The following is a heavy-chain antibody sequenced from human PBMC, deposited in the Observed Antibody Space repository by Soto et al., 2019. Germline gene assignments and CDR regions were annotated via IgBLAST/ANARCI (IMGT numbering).Heavy chain of an antibody. J-gene: IGHJ3*02. D-gene: IGHD4-17*01. CDR1: GFTFNTSA. CDR2: IVGGSGNT. V-gene: IGHV1-58*02. Sequence: SVKVSCEASGFTFNTSAIQWVRQARGQRLEWIGWIVGGSGNTNYAQMFQERVTITTDISTSTAYMELRSLRSDDTAVYYCARQTTEDAFDIWGQGTMVTVSS. CDR3: ARQTTEDAFDI.